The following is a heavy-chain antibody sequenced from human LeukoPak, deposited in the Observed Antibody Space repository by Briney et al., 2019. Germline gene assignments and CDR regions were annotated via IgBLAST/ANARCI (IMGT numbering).Heavy chain of an antibody. V-gene: IGHV4-59*01. Sequence: SETLSLTCTVSGGYFSTYYWSWIRQPPGKGLEWIGYIYYSGSTDYNPSLKSRVTMSLDTSKNQFSLNLNSVTAADTAVYYCARAVITFGAAVAKGFDCWGQGTLVTVSS. D-gene: IGHD3-16*01. CDR1: GGYFSTYY. CDR3: ARAVITFGAAVAKGFDC. J-gene: IGHJ4*02. CDR2: IYYSGST.